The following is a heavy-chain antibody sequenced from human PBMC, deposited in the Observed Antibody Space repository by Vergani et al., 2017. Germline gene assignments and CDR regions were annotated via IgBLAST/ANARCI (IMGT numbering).Heavy chain of an antibody. CDR1: GFTFSSHG. D-gene: IGHD1-1*01. J-gene: IGHJ5*01. CDR2: IWYDGSNK. V-gene: IGHV3-33*01. CDR3: ARGGNEKRLDS. Sequence: QVQLVESEGRVVQPGRSLTLSCVASGFTFSSHGMHWVRQTPGKGLEWVAVIWYDGSNKYYGDSVKGRFTISRDNSKNTLYLQMNSLRVEDTAVYYCARGGNEKRLDSWGQGTLVTVSS.